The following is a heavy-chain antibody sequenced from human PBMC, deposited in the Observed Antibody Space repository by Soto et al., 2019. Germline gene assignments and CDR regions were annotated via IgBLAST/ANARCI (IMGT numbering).Heavy chain of an antibody. V-gene: IGHV1-69*09. CDR3: ARMKLATLDH. J-gene: IGHJ4*02. CDR1: GVPFNSYG. CDR2: INPASQLR. Sequence: QVVLLQSGTEVKRPGSSVKVSCKASGVPFNSYGFAWVRQAPGRGLEWVGRINPASQLRNYEQSLQGRVTRTGDTINAKAHLGLGGLPTEETAVYYCARMKLATLDHWGQGTLVTVSS.